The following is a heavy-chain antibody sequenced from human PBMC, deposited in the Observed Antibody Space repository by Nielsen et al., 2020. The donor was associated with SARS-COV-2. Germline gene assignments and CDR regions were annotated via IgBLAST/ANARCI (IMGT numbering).Heavy chain of an antibody. Sequence: GESLKISCAASGFTFSDYYMSWIRQAPGKGLEWVANIKQDGSEKYYVDSVKGRFTISRDNAKNSLYLQMNSLRAEDTAVYYCARLASSSWHFDYWGQGTLVTVSS. CDR3: ARLASSSWHFDY. D-gene: IGHD6-13*01. CDR2: IKQDGSEK. CDR1: GFTFSDYY. V-gene: IGHV3-7*01. J-gene: IGHJ4*02.